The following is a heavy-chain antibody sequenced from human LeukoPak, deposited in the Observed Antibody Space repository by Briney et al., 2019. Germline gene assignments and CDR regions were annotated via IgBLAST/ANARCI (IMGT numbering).Heavy chain of an antibody. J-gene: IGHJ4*02. CDR1: GFTFSSYS. CDR3: ARVWGLAVAGGEIEY. V-gene: IGHV3-48*02. Sequence: GGSLRLSCAASGFTFSSYSMNWVRQAPGKGLEWVSYISSSGTTIYYADSVKGRFTFSRDNAKNSLYLQMNSLRDEGTAVYYCARVWGLAVAGGEIEYWGQGTLVTVSS. CDR2: ISSSGTTI. D-gene: IGHD6-13*01.